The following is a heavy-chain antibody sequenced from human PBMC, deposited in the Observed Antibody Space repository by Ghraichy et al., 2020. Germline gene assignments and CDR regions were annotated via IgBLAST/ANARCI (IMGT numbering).Heavy chain of an antibody. V-gene: IGHV4-4*07. D-gene: IGHD6-6*01. Sequence: SETLSLTCTVSGGSISSYYWTWIRQPAGKGLEWIGRIFTSGTTNYNPSLKSRVTMSVDTSKNQFSLKLSSVTAADTAVYYCARARKYLNWFDPWGQGTLVTVSS. CDR1: GGSISSYY. CDR2: IFTSGTT. J-gene: IGHJ5*02. CDR3: ARARKYLNWFDP.